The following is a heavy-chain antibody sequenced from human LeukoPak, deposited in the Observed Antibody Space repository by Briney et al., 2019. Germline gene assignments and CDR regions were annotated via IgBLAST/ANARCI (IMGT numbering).Heavy chain of an antibody. CDR1: GGSINSYY. D-gene: IGHD3-22*01. J-gene: IGHJ4*02. CDR3: ARAIDYYDSSGNPWGYYFDY. CDR2: IFHSGAT. Sequence: PSETLSLTCTVSGGSINSYYWNWIRQPPGKGLEWIGYIFHSGATRYNPSLRSRVAMSLDTSKTQFSLKLSSVTAADTAVYYCARAIDYYDSSGNPWGYYFDYWGQGTLVTVSS. V-gene: IGHV4-59*01.